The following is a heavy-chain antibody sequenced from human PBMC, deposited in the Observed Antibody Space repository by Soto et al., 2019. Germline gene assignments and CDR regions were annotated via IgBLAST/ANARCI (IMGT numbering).Heavy chain of an antibody. CDR2: ISFDGSSI. Sequence: PGGSLRLSCAASGFTFSTYGMHWVRQAPGKGLEWVAVISFDGSSIYYADSVKGRFSISRDNSKNTLFLQINSLRVEDTAVYYCVKDQDSSSWTIYGLDVWGQGTTVTVSS. CDR1: GFTFSTYG. J-gene: IGHJ6*02. D-gene: IGHD6-13*01. V-gene: IGHV3-30*18. CDR3: VKDQDSSSWTIYGLDV.